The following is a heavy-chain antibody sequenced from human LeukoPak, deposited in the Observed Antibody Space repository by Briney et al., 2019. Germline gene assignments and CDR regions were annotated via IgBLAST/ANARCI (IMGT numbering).Heavy chain of an antibody. D-gene: IGHD4-17*01. CDR3: ARGSDYGVGAFDI. J-gene: IGHJ3*02. V-gene: IGHV3-48*03. CDR2: ISTSVSTI. CDR1: GFAFSSYG. Sequence: PGGSLRLSCAASGFAFSSYGMNWVRQAPGKGLEWVSYISTSVSTIYYGDSVKGRFTISRDNAKNSLFLQMNILRAEDTAVYYCARGSDYGVGAFDIWGQGTMVTVSS.